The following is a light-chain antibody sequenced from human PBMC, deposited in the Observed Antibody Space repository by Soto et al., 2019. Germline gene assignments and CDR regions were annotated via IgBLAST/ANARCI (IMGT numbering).Light chain of an antibody. V-gene: IGKV1-39*01. CDR3: KQSYSTPWT. Sequence: DIQMTQSPSSLSASVGDRVTITCRASQSISSNLNWYQQKLGKAPKLLIYAAYSLQSGVQSRFSGSGSGTKFTLTIRSLQPEDFATYYCKQSYSTPWTFGQGTKVDIK. CDR2: AAY. CDR1: QSISSN. J-gene: IGKJ1*01.